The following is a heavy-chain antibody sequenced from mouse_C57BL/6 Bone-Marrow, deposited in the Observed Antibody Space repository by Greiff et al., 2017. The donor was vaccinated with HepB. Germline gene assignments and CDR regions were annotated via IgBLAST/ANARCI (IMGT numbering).Heavy chain of an antibody. CDR3: TRWLLRWYFDV. D-gene: IGHD2-3*01. CDR2: IDPETGGT. CDR1: GYTFTDYE. Sequence: VQLQQSGAELVRPGASVTLSCKASGYTFTDYEMHWVKQTPVHSLEWIGAIDPETGGTAYNQKFKGKAILTADKSSSTAYMELRSLTSEDSAVYYCTRWLLRWYFDVWGTGTTVTVSS. J-gene: IGHJ1*03. V-gene: IGHV1-15*01.